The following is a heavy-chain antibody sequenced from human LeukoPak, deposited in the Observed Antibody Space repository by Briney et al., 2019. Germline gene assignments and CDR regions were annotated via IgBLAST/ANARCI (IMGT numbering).Heavy chain of an antibody. D-gene: IGHD3-22*01. CDR1: GYTFTSYG. CDR2: ISAYNGNT. J-gene: IGHJ5*02. CDR3: ARVLGHYYDSSGYYLNWFDP. Sequence: ASVKVSCKPSGYTFTSYGISWVRQDPGQGLEWMGWISAYNGNTDYAQKLQGRVTMTTDTSTSTAYMELRSLRSDDTAVYYCARVLGHYYDSSGYYLNWFDPWGQGTLVTVSS. V-gene: IGHV1-18*01.